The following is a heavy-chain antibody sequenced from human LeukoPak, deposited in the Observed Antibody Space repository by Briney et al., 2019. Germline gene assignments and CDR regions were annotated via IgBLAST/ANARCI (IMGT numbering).Heavy chain of an antibody. CDR3: ARDKYSSGWRNSNWFDP. J-gene: IGHJ5*02. D-gene: IGHD6-19*01. V-gene: IGHV3-33*01. CDR1: GFTFSSYG. Sequence: GRSLRLSCAASGFTFSSYGMHWVRQAPGKGLEWVAVIWYDGSNKYYADSVKGRFTISRDDSKNTLYLQMNSLRAEDTAVYYCARDKYSSGWRNSNWFDPWGQGTLVTVSS. CDR2: IWYDGSNK.